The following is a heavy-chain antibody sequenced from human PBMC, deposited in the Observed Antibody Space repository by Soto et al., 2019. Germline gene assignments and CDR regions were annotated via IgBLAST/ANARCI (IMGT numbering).Heavy chain of an antibody. CDR3: ARQFKTYYYDSSGYFDY. V-gene: IGHV1-46*01. CDR1: GYTFTSYY. Sequence: ASVKVSCTASGYTFTSYYMHWVRHAPEQGLEWMGIINPSGGSTTYAQKFKGRVTMTRDTSTSTVYMELSSLRSEETAVYYCARQFKTYYYDSSGYFDYWGQGTLVTVSS. J-gene: IGHJ4*02. D-gene: IGHD3-22*01. CDR2: INPSGGST.